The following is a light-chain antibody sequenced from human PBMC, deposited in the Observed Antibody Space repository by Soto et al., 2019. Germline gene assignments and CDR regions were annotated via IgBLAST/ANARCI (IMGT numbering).Light chain of an antibody. CDR3: QQYDNLPRT. Sequence: DIQMTESPSSLSSSVEERAXITCQASHDISNYLNWYQQKPGKAPKLXIYDASNLEPGGPSRFSGSGSGTDFTSTISSLQPEDIATYYGQQYDNLPRTFGQGTRLEIK. CDR1: HDISNY. J-gene: IGKJ5*01. CDR2: DAS. V-gene: IGKV1-33*01.